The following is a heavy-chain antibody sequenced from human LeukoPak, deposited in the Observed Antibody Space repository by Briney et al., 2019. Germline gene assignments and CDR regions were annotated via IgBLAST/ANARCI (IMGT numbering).Heavy chain of an antibody. J-gene: IGHJ5*02. Sequence: ASVKVSCKVSGYTLTELSMHWVRQAPGKGLEWMGGFDPEDGETIYAQKFQGRVTMTEDTSTDTAYMEPSSLRSEDTAVYYCATDREYRKWFDPWGQGTLVTVSS. CDR1: GYTLTELS. CDR3: ATDREYRKWFDP. D-gene: IGHD2/OR15-2a*01. CDR2: FDPEDGET. V-gene: IGHV1-24*01.